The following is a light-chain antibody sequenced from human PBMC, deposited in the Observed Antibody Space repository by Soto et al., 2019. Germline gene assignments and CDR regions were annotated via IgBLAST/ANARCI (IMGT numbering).Light chain of an antibody. CDR1: SSDVGNYNY. J-gene: IGLJ1*01. Sequence: ALTQPASVSGSPGQSITISCTGTSSDVGNYNYVSWYQQQSGKAPKLIIYEVSNRPSGVSNRFSGSKSGNTASLTISGLQAEDEADYYCSSFTSSRAYVFGIGTKVTVL. CDR3: SSFTSSRAYV. V-gene: IGLV2-14*01. CDR2: EVS.